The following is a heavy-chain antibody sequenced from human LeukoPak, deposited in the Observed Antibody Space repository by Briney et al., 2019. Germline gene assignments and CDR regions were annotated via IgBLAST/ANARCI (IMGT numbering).Heavy chain of an antibody. J-gene: IGHJ4*02. CDR1: GFTFSSYA. Sequence: GGSLRLSCAASGFTFSSYAMSWVRQAPGKGLEWVSGISGSGGSTYYADSVKGRFTISRDNSKNTLYLQMNSLRAEDTAVYYCAKDITMVRGVFDYWGQGTLVTVSS. D-gene: IGHD3-10*01. V-gene: IGHV3-23*01. CDR3: AKDITMVRGVFDY. CDR2: ISGSGGST.